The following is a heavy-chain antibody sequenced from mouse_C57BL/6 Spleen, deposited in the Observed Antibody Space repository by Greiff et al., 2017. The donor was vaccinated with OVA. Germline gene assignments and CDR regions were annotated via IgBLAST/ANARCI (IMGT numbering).Heavy chain of an antibody. J-gene: IGHJ3*01. CDR3: ASIYYDYDRAY. CDR1: GFSLTSYG. Sequence: QVQLQQSGPGLVQPSQSLSITCTVSGFSLTSYGVHWVRQSPGKGLEWLGVIWSGGSTDNNAAFMYRLSITKDNSKSQVFFKMNSLQADDTAIYYCASIYYDYDRAYWGQGTLVTVSA. CDR2: IWSGGST. D-gene: IGHD2-4*01. V-gene: IGHV2-5*01.